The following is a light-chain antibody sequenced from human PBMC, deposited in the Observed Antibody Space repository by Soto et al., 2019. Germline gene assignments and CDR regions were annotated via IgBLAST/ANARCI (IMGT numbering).Light chain of an antibody. V-gene: IGKV2-28*01. CDR3: MQALQTSFT. CDR2: LGS. CDR1: QSLLHSNGYNY. J-gene: IGKJ3*01. Sequence: DLVMTQSPLSLPVTPGEPASISCRSSQSLLHSNGYNYLDWYLQKPGQSPQLLIYLGSNRASGVPDRFSGSGSGTDFTLKISRVDAEDVGVYYCMQALQTSFTFGPGTKVDIK.